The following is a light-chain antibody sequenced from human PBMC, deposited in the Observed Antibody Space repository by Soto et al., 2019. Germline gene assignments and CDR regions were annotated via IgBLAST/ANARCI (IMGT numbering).Light chain of an antibody. CDR2: DAS. Sequence: DIQMTQSPSTLSASVGDRVTITCRASQSISSWLAWYQQKPGKAPKLLIYDASSLESGVPSRFSGSRSGTEFTHTISSLQPDDFATYYCQQYNSYSWTFGQGTKVEIK. CDR3: QQYNSYSWT. J-gene: IGKJ1*01. CDR1: QSISSW. V-gene: IGKV1-5*01.